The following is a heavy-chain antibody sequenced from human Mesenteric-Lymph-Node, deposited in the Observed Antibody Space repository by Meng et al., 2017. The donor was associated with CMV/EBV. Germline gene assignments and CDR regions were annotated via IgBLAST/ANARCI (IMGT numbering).Heavy chain of an antibody. CDR3: ARGSSYDILTGYFDY. V-gene: IGHV4-34*01. CDR1: GGSFSGYY. CDR2: INHSGST. J-gene: IGHJ4*02. D-gene: IGHD3-9*01. Sequence: QVRLDQGGAGLLKPLETLSVTCAVYGGSFSGYYWNWIRQSPEKGLEWIGEINHSGSTTYNPSFTSRIIISVDTSTNQISLNMSSVTAADTAVYYCARGSSYDILTGYFDYWGQGALVTVSS.